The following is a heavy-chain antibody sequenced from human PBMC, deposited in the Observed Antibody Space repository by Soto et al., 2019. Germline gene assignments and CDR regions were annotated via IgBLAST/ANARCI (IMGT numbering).Heavy chain of an antibody. CDR2: IYYSGST. Sequence: ETLSLTCTVSGGSISSYYWSWIRQPPGKGLEWIGYIYYSGSTNYNPSLKSRVTISVDTSKNQFSLKLSSVTAADTAVYYCARQHDYCGGDCAIAFDIWGQGTMVTVS. CDR1: GGSISSYY. CDR3: ARQHDYCGGDCAIAFDI. D-gene: IGHD2-21*02. J-gene: IGHJ3*02. V-gene: IGHV4-59*01.